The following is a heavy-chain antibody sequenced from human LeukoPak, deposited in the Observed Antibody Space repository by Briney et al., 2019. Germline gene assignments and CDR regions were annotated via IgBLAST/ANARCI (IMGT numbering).Heavy chain of an antibody. J-gene: IGHJ4*02. CDR2: IYYSGST. Sequence: SETLSLTCTVSGGSISSGSYYWGWLRQPPGKGLEWIGSIYYSGSTYYNPSLKSRVTISVHTSKNQFSLKLNSVTAADTAVYDGARVGPMIRGPFDYWGQGTLVTVFS. CDR1: GGSISSGSYY. V-gene: IGHV4-39*01. CDR3: ARVGPMIRGPFDY. D-gene: IGHD3-10*01.